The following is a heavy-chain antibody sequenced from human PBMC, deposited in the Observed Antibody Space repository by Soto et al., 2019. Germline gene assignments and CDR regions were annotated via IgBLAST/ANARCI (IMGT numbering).Heavy chain of an antibody. J-gene: IGHJ6*02. D-gene: IGHD3-10*01. CDR2: INHSGST. V-gene: IGHV4-34*01. Sequence: QVQLQQWGAGLLKPSETLSLTCAVYGGSFSGYYWSWIRQPPGKGLEWIGEINHSGSTNYNPSLKSRVTISVDTSKNQFSLKLSSVTAADTAVYYCARASCGETGNNYYYGMDVWGQGTTVTVSS. CDR1: GGSFSGYY. CDR3: ARASCGETGNNYYYGMDV.